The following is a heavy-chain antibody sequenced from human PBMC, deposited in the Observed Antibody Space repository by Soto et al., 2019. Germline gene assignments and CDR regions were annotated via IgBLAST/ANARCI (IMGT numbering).Heavy chain of an antibody. J-gene: IGHJ3*02. CDR1: GFTFSSYA. V-gene: IGHV3-64*01. CDR3: ARDPRSQWGPLGAFDI. CDR2: ISSNGGST. D-gene: IGHD6-19*01. Sequence: GGSLRLSCAASGFTFSSYAMHWVRQAPGKGLEYVSAISSNGGSTYYANSVKGRFTISRDNSKNTLYLQMDSLRAEDMAVYYCARDPRSQWGPLGAFDIWGQGTMVTVSS.